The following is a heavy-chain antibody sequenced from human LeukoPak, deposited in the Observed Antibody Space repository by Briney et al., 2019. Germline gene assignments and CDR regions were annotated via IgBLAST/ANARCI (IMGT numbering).Heavy chain of an antibody. CDR1: GFTFSSYG. D-gene: IGHD3-10*01. V-gene: IGHV3-30*02. J-gene: IGHJ4*02. CDR3: ARDQELEITMVRGVLLG. Sequence: PGGSLRLSCAASGFTFSSYGMHWVRQAPGKGLEWVAFIRYDGSNKYYADSVKGRFTISRDNSKNTLYLQMNSLRAEDTAVYYCARDQELEITMVRGVLLGWGQGTLVTVSS. CDR2: IRYDGSNK.